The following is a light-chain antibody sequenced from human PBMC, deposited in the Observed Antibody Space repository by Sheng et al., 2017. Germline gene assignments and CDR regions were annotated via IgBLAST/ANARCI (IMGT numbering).Light chain of an antibody. CDR1: KSINNN. V-gene: IGKV3-15*01. CDR3: QQYDKWPLP. J-gene: IGKJ4*01. Sequence: VLTQSPATLSLSPGERATLSCRASKSINNNLAWYQQKPGQAPRLLIYGASTRATGIPARFSGSGSGTEFTLTISSLQSEDFAVYYCQQYDKWPLPFGGGTKVEIK. CDR2: GAS.